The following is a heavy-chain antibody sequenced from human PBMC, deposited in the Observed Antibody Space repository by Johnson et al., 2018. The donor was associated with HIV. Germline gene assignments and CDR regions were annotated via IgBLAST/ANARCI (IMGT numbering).Heavy chain of an antibody. J-gene: IGHJ3*01. CDR1: GFTFSNYW. V-gene: IGHV3-74*01. D-gene: IGHD2-21*01. Sequence: EVQLVESGGGLVQPGGSLRLSCGGSGFTFSNYWVQWVRQAPGKGLVWVSRINGDGSRTSYADSVKGRLTIARDNAKNTLYLQMNSLRAEDTAMYYCARTDCRGAIFQVYDPFDVWGQGTMFTVSS. CDR2: INGDGSRT. CDR3: ARTDCRGAIFQVYDPFDV.